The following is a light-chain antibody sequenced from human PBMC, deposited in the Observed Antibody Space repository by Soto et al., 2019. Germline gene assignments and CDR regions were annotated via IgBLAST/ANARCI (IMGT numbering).Light chain of an antibody. J-gene: IGKJ1*01. V-gene: IGKV1-5*01. Sequence: DIQMTQSPSTLSASVGDRVTITFRASQSISSWLAWYQQKPGKAPKLLIYDASSLESGVPSRFSGSGSGTDFTLTISSLQPEDFATYYCQQSYSTPWTFGQGTKVDIK. CDR3: QQSYSTPWT. CDR1: QSISSW. CDR2: DAS.